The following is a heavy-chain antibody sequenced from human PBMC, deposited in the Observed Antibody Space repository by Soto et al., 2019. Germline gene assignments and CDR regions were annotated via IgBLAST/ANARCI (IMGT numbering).Heavy chain of an antibody. D-gene: IGHD5-18*01. CDR2: IRSKANSYAT. CDR1: GFTFSGSA. J-gene: IGHJ4*02. Sequence: LSLTCAASGFTFSGSAMHWVRQASGKGLEWVGRIRSKANSYATAYAASVKGRFTISRDDSKNTAYLQMNSLKTEDTAVYYCLPAMAYFDYWGQGTLVTVSS. CDR3: LPAMAYFDY. V-gene: IGHV3-73*01.